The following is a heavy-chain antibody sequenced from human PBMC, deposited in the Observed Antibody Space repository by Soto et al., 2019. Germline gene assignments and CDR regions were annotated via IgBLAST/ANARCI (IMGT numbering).Heavy chain of an antibody. Sequence: QVHLQQRGAGLLTPSETLSLTCAVYGGSLNNYYWTWTRQPPGKGLEWIGEIHPSGSTHYNPSFTSRVTMSLDTSNNQFSLKMRSVTDADTAVYYCARGSDAYKLGRIWGQGTLVTVSS. CDR3: ARGSDAYKLGRI. V-gene: IGHV4-34*02. CDR1: GGSLNNYY. D-gene: IGHD7-27*01. CDR2: IHPSGST. J-gene: IGHJ4*02.